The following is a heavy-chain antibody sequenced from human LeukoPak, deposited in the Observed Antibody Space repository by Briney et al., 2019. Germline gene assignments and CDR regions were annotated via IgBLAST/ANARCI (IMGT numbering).Heavy chain of an antibody. CDR3: AKVGGRNYYDSSGS. J-gene: IGHJ4*02. D-gene: IGHD3-22*01. CDR1: GFTFSTYA. CDR2: ISYDGSNK. V-gene: IGHV3-30*04. Sequence: GRSLRLSCAPSGFTFSTYAMHWVRQAPGKGLEWVAVISYDGSNKYYADSVKGRFTISRDNSKNTLYLQMNSLRAEDTAVYYCAKVGGRNYYDSSGSWGQGTWSPSPQ.